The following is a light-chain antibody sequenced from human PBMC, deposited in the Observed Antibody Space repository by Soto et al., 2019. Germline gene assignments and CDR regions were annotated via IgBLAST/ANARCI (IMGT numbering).Light chain of an antibody. V-gene: IGKV1D-13*01. CDR3: QQFNNYIT. Sequence: IQFTQSPSSLSASVEDRVTITCRASQGISSALAWYQQKPGKAPKLLIYDASSLESGVPSRFSGSGSGTDFTLTISSLQPEDFATYYCQQFNNYITFGQGTRLEIK. CDR1: QGISSA. J-gene: IGKJ5*01. CDR2: DAS.